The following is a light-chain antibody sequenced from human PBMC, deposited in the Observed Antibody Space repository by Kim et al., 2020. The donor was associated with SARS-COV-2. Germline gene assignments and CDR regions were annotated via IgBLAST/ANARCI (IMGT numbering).Light chain of an antibody. V-gene: IGKV1-12*01. CDR1: QGINNW. CDR2: SAS. CDR3: QQANSVPPT. Sequence: ASVGDRVTITWRASQGINNWLAWYQQKPRKAPKLLIYSASSLQSGDPSRFSGSGSGTDFTLTISSLQPEDFATYYCQQANSVPPTFGGGTKVDIK. J-gene: IGKJ4*02.